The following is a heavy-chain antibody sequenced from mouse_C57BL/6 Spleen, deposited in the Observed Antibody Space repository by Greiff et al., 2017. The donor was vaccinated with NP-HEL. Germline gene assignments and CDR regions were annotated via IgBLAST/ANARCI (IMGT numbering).Heavy chain of an antibody. CDR3: ARDGELGRWFAY. CDR1: GFTFSSYA. J-gene: IGHJ3*01. CDR2: ISDGGSYT. D-gene: IGHD4-1*01. V-gene: IGHV5-4*01. Sequence: EVKLVESGGGLVKPGGSLKLSCAASGFTFSSYAMSWVRQTPEKRLEWVATISDGGSYTYYPDNVKGRFTISRDNAKNNLYLQMSHLKSEDTAMYYCARDGELGRWFAYWGQGTLVTVSA.